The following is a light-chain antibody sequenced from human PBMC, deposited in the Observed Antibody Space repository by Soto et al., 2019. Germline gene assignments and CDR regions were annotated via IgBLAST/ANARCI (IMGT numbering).Light chain of an antibody. J-gene: IGLJ1*01. CDR3: SSYTSSSTRHV. V-gene: IGLV2-14*01. CDR2: DVS. CDR1: SSDVGGYNY. Sequence: QSVLTQPASVSGSPGQSITISCTGTSSDVGGYNYVSWYQQHPGKAPKLMICDVSNRPSGVSNRFSGSKSGNTASLTISGLQAEDEADYYCSSYTSSSTRHVFGPGTKVTVL.